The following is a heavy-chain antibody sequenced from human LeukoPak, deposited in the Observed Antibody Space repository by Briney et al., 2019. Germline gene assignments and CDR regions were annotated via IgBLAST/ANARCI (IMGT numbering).Heavy chain of an antibody. Sequence: GGSLRLSCAASGFTFSSYAMGWVRQAPGKGLEWVSAISGSGGSTYYADSVKGRFTISRDNSKNTLYLQMNSLRAEDTAVYYCAREELNYVWGSYRAGSDYWGQGTLVTVSS. CDR3: AREELNYVWGSYRAGSDY. V-gene: IGHV3-23*01. D-gene: IGHD3-16*02. CDR2: ISGSGGST. J-gene: IGHJ4*02. CDR1: GFTFSSYA.